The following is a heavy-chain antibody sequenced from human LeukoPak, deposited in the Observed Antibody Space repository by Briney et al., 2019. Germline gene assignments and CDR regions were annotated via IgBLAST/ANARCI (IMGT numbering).Heavy chain of an antibody. J-gene: IGHJ6*03. V-gene: IGHV3-66*02. CDR2: IYSGGST. Sequence: GGSLRLSCAASGFTVSSNYMSWVRQAPGKGLEWVSVIYSGGSTSYADSVKGRFTISRDNSKNTLYLQMNSLRAENTAVYYCASELLWFGESPTYYMDVWGKGTTVTVSS. CDR3: ASELLWFGESPTYYMDV. D-gene: IGHD3-10*01. CDR1: GFTVSSNY.